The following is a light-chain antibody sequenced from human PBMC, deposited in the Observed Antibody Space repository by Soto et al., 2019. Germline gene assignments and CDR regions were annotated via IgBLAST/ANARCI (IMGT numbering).Light chain of an antibody. V-gene: IGKV3-11*01. J-gene: IGKJ5*01. Sequence: VVLTQYPATLSSSPGETATLSCMTSLSVSVYLDWYQQKPGQAPRLLISDASNRATGIPARFSGSGSGTVFTLTIGSLEPEDSAVYYCQQRKHWPPITFGQGTRLEIK. CDR1: LSVSVY. CDR3: QQRKHWPPIT. CDR2: DAS.